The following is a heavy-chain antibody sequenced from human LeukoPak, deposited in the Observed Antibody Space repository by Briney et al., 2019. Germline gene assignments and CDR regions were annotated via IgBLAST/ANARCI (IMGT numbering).Heavy chain of an antibody. D-gene: IGHD2/OR15-2a*01. Sequence: ASMKVSCKPSGFTFTDHDIHWVRQGPGQGLEWMGYIGPHSTFTSSPQEFQGRVTMTRDASMSTAYMELTRLTSDDTAVYYCVREGEGPLSKDFDYWGQGTLVTVSS. CDR3: VREGEGPLSKDFDY. CDR2: IGPHSTFT. V-gene: IGHV1-2*02. CDR1: GFTFTDHD. J-gene: IGHJ4*02.